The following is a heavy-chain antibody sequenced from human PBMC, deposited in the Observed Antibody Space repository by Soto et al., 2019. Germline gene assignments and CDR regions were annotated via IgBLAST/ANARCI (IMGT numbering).Heavy chain of an antibody. J-gene: IGHJ4*02. CDR1: GFTFSSYA. CDR3: ARDRYDSMGY. V-gene: IGHV3-30-3*01. D-gene: IGHD3-22*01. CDR2: ISYDGSNK. Sequence: QVQLVESGGGVVQPGRSLRLSCAASGFTFSSYAMHWVRQAPGKGLEWVAVISYDGSNKYYADSVKGRFTISRDNSKNTLYLQMNSLRAEDTAVYYCARDRYDSMGYWGQGTLVTVSS.